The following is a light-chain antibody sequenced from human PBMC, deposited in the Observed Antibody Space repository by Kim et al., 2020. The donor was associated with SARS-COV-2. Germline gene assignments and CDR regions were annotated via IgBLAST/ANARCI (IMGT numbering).Light chain of an antibody. CDR1: QDISNY. CDR2: DAS. J-gene: IGKJ2*01. Sequence: DIQMTQSPSSLSASVGDRVTITCQASQDISNYMNWYQQKPGKAPKLLIYDASNLETGVPSRFSGSGSETDFTLTISSLQPEDVATYYCQQYENFPYTFGQGTKLAI. CDR3: QQYENFPYT. V-gene: IGKV1-33*01.